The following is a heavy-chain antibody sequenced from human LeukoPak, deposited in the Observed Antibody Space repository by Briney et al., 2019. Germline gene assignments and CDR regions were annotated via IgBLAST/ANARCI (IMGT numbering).Heavy chain of an antibody. J-gene: IGHJ4*02. CDR2: IYYSGST. CDR3: ARVGVVVVASIDY. Sequence: PSETLSLTCTVSGDSISSTYYYWGWIRQPPGKGLEWIGSIYYSGSTYYNPSLNSRVTISVDTSKNQFSLKVGSVTAADTAVYYCARVGVVVVASIDYWGQGTLVTVSS. V-gene: IGHV4-39*01. CDR1: GDSISSTYYY. D-gene: IGHD2-15*01.